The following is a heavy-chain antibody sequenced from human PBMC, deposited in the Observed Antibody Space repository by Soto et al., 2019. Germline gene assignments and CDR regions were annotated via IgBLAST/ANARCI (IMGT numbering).Heavy chain of an antibody. CDR3: AKRGAAAGTFDY. Sequence: GGSLRLSCVASGFTFSSYAMSWVRQAPGKGLEWVSAISGSGGSTYYADSVKGRFTISRDNSKNTLYLQMNSLRAEDTAVYYCAKRGAAAGTFDYWGQGTLVTVSS. CDR1: GFTFSSYA. D-gene: IGHD6-13*01. CDR2: ISGSGGST. J-gene: IGHJ4*02. V-gene: IGHV3-23*01.